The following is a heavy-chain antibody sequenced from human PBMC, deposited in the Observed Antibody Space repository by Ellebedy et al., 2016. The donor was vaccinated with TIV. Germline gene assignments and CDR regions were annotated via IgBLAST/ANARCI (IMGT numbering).Heavy chain of an antibody. Sequence: GESLKISCTASGFSISNHWMSWLRQAPGKGLEWVANIKQDGSEKYYVGSVKGRFTISRDNAKNSLYLEMNSLRAEETAMYYCTRIRGGQWLVDYWGQGALVTVSS. CDR1: GFSISNHW. D-gene: IGHD6-19*01. CDR3: TRIRGGQWLVDY. V-gene: IGHV3-7*01. CDR2: IKQDGSEK. J-gene: IGHJ4*02.